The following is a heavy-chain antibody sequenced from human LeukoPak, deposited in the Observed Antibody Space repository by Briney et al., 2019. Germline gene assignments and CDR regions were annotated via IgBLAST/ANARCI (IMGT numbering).Heavy chain of an antibody. CDR3: ARGVGRVGSNFDF. CDR2: TSASSSAI. V-gene: IGHV3-48*01. CDR1: GFSLGDFA. J-gene: IGHJ4*02. Sequence: GGSLRLSCVASGFSLGDFAMDWVRQAPGKGLEWVSYTSASSSAIFYGDSVKGRFTISRDNAKNSLFLQMDNLRAEDTAVYYCARGVGRVGSNFDFWGQGTLVTVSS. D-gene: IGHD1-26*01.